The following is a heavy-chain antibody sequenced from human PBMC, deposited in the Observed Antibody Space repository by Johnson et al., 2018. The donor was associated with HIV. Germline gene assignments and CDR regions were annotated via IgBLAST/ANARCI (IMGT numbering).Heavy chain of an antibody. CDR2: VRYEGSNK. D-gene: IGHD4-17*01. J-gene: IGHJ3*02. V-gene: IGHV3-30*02. CDR3: AKHLDGDSNDAFDI. Sequence: QVQLVESGGGVVQPGASLRLSCAASGFTFSSYGMHWVRQAPGKGLDWVAFVRYEGSNKYYADSVKGRFTISRDNSKNTLYLQVNSLRAEDTAVYYCAKHLDGDSNDAFDIWGQGTMVTVSS. CDR1: GFTFSSYG.